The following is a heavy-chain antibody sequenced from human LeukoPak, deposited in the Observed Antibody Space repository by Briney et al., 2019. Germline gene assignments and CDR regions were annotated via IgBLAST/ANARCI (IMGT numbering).Heavy chain of an antibody. D-gene: IGHD4-11*01. J-gene: IGHJ6*02. CDR1: GGSINSGDYY. CDR2: IYYSGST. V-gene: IGHV4-30-4*01. Sequence: SQSLSLTCTVSGGSINSGDYYWSWIRQPPGKGLEWIGYIYYSGSTYYNPSLKSRVTISVDTSKNQFSLKLSSVTAADTAVYYCARGQLLSYYYYGMDVWGQGTTVTVSS. CDR3: ARGQLLSYYYYGMDV.